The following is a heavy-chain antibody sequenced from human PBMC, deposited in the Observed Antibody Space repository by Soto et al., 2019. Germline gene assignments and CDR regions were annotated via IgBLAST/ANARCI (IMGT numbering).Heavy chain of an antibody. Sequence: PSETLSLTCTVSGGSISSTGYYWGWIRQPPGKGLEWIGSIYYSGSTSYNPSLQSRVTISVDTSKNQFSLKLSSVTAADTAVYYCARERALLLWFGELINWFDPWGQGTLVTVSS. V-gene: IGHV4-39*07. J-gene: IGHJ5*02. CDR1: GGSISSTGYY. D-gene: IGHD3-10*01. CDR2: IYYSGST. CDR3: ARERALLLWFGELINWFDP.